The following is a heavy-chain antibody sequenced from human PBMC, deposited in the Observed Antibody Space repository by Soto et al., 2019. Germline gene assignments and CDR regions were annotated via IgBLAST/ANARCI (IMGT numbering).Heavy chain of an antibody. V-gene: IGHV3-23*01. D-gene: IGHD6-6*01. CDR2: ISGSGGST. CDR3: AKGSASTRPYYFDY. J-gene: IGHJ4*02. CDR1: GFTFSSYA. Sequence: GGSLRLSCAASGFTFSSYAMSWVRQAPGKGLEWVSAISGSGGSTYYADSVKGRFTISRDNSKNTLYLQLDSLRAEDTAIYYCAKGSASTRPYYFDYWGQGTQVTVPQ.